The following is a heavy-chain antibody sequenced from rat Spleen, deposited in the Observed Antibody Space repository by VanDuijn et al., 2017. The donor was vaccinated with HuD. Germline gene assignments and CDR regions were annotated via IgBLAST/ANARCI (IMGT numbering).Heavy chain of an antibody. CDR1: GFAFNDHF. V-gene: IGHV5-22*01. CDR3: ARGGMLRPFFFDH. Sequence: EVQLVESNGGLVQPGRSLKLSCAASGFAFNDHFMAWVRQAPTKGLEWVASISYEGSSTYYGDSVKGRFTISRDNAKSTLYLQMDSLRSEDTATYYCARGGMLRPFFFDHWGQGVMVTVSS. J-gene: IGHJ2*01. D-gene: IGHD1-6*01. CDR2: ISYEGSST.